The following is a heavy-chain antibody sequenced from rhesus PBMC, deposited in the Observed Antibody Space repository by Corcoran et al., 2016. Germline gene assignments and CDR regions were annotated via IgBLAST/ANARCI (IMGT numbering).Heavy chain of an antibody. CDR2: IYGSRTST. Sequence: QVQLQESGPGVVKPSETLSLTCAVSGGSISDSYRWSWIRQPPGEELDWIWYIYGSRTSTNYNPSRKSVVTISKDTSKNQVSLKLSSVTAADTAVYYCARERYNWNYVPAEYFEFWGHGALVTVSS. CDR1: GGSISDSYR. V-gene: IGHV4S10*01. J-gene: IGHJ1*01. D-gene: IGHD1-26*01. CDR3: ARERYNWNYVPAEYFEF.